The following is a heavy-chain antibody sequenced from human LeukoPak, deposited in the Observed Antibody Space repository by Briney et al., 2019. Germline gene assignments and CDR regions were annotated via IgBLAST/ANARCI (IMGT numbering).Heavy chain of an antibody. J-gene: IGHJ4*02. CDR1: GGSISSGTYY. D-gene: IGHD2-21*02. V-gene: IGHV4-31*03. Sequence: SQTLSLTCTVSGGSISSGTYYWSWIRQHPGKGLEWIGYIYSSGGTYYNPSLKGRVTISLDTSENQVSLKLSSVTAADTAVYYCAREGAYCGGDCYLDYWGQGTLVTVSS. CDR3: AREGAYCGGDCYLDY. CDR2: IYSSGGT.